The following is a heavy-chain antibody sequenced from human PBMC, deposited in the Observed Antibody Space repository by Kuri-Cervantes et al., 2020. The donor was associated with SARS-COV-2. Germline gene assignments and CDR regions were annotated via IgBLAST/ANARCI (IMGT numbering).Heavy chain of an antibody. J-gene: IGHJ5*01. CDR3: ARGLGPIYYDYLWGSYRYSIWFDS. D-gene: IGHD3-16*02. Sequence: SETLSLTCAVYGGSISCYYWSWIRQPPGKGLEWIGEINYSGSTNYNPSLKSRVTISVDTSKNQFSLKLNSVTAADTAVYYCARGLGPIYYDYLWGSYRYSIWFDSWGQGTLVTVSS. CDR2: INYSGST. V-gene: IGHV4-34*01. CDR1: GGSISCYY.